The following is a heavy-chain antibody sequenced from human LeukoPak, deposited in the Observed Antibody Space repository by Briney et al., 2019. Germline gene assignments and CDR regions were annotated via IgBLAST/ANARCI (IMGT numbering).Heavy chain of an antibody. CDR1: GGTFSSYA. Sequence: ASVKVSGKASGGTFSSYAISWVRQAPGQGLEWMGGIIPIFGTANYAQKFQGRVTITTDESTSTAYMELSSLRSEDTAVYYCARNILGYCSSTSCYGFDYWGQGTLVTVSS. D-gene: IGHD2-2*01. CDR3: ARNILGYCSSTSCYGFDY. CDR2: IIPIFGTA. J-gene: IGHJ4*02. V-gene: IGHV1-69*05.